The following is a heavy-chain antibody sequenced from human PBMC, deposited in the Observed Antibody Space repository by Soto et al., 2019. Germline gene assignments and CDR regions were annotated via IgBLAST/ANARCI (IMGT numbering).Heavy chain of an antibody. CDR3: AKDRRTVVTPEGYGMDV. D-gene: IGHD2-21*02. CDR2: ISYDGSNK. Sequence: ESGGGVVQPGRSLRLSCAASGFTFSSYGMHWVRQAPGKGLEWVAVISYDGSNKYYADSVKGRFTISRDNSKNTLYLQMNSLRAEDTAVYYCAKDRRTVVTPEGYGMDVWGQGTTVTVSS. CDR1: GFTFSSYG. J-gene: IGHJ6*02. V-gene: IGHV3-30*18.